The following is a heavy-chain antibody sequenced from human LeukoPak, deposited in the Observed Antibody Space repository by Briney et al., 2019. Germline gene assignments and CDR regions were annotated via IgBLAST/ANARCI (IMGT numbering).Heavy chain of an antibody. D-gene: IGHD6-13*01. CDR1: GFTLSSYA. V-gene: IGHV3-23*01. J-gene: IGHJ6*03. Sequence: GGSLRLSCTASGFTLSSYAMSWVRQAPGKGLEWVSAISGSGGSTYYADSVKGRFTISRDNSKNTLYLQMNSLRAEDTAVYYCAKDGGLSSSWYNRNYYYMDVWGKGTTVTVSS. CDR3: AKDGGLSSSWYNRNYYYMDV. CDR2: ISGSGGST.